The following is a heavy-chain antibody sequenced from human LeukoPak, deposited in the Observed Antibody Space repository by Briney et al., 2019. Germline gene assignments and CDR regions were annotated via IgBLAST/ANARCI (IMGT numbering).Heavy chain of an antibody. CDR2: ISGSGGST. V-gene: IGHV3-23*01. D-gene: IGHD3-10*01. CDR3: AKEQSSTMVRGAIITSRGWFDP. J-gene: IGHJ5*02. CDR1: GFTFSGYG. Sequence: GGSLRLSCAASGFTFSGYGMSWVRQAAGKGLEWVSAISGSGGSTYYADSVKGRFTISRDNSKNTLYLQMNSLRAEDTAVYYCAKEQSSTMVRGAIITSRGWFDPWGQGTLVTVSS.